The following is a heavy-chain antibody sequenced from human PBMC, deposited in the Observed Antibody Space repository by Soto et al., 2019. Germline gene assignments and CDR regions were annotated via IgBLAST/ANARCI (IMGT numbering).Heavy chain of an antibody. CDR3: ARGGDPDY. Sequence: EVQLVESGGGLVQPGGCLRLSCVGSGFTFDYYWMHWVRQAPGEGLMWVSRLQTDGSHPDYADSVKGRFTISRDNAKNTLYLQMNNLKPEDTAVYYCARGGDPDYWGQGTLVTVSS. J-gene: IGHJ4*02. V-gene: IGHV3-74*01. CDR1: GFTFDYYW. CDR2: LQTDGSHP. D-gene: IGHD3-10*01.